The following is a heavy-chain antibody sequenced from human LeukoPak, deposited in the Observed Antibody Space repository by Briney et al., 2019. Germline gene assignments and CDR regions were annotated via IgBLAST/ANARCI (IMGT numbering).Heavy chain of an antibody. CDR3: AREPDSSGWYWFDP. D-gene: IGHD6-19*01. CDR1: GGTFSSYA. Sequence: GASVKVSCKASGGTFSSYAISWVRQAPGQGLEWMGGIIPIFGTANYAQKLQGRVTMTTDTSTSTAYMELRSLRSDDTAVYYCAREPDSSGWYWFDPWGQGTLVTVSS. V-gene: IGHV1-69*05. CDR2: IIPIFGTA. J-gene: IGHJ5*02.